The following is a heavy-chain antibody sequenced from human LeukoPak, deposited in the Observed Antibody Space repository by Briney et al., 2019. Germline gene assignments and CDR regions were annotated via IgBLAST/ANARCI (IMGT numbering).Heavy chain of an antibody. CDR3: ANADRADFWSGPWFDP. D-gene: IGHD3-3*01. V-gene: IGHV3-23*01. Sequence: PGGSLRLSCAASGFTFSSYAMSWVRQAPGKGLEWVSAISGSGGSTYYADSVKGRFTISRDNSKNTLYLQMNSLRAEDTAVYYCANADRADFWSGPWFDPWGQGTLVTVSS. CDR2: ISGSGGST. J-gene: IGHJ5*02. CDR1: GFTFSSYA.